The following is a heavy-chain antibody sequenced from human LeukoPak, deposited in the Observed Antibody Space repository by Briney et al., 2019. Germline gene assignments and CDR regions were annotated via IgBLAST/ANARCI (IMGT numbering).Heavy chain of an antibody. CDR3: ARGAYGGSGSGWFDP. D-gene: IGHD4-23*01. J-gene: IGHJ5*02. Sequence: SETLSLTCSVSGGFNTHYYWSWIRQPAGKGLEWIGHISTSGSTNYNPSLKSRVTISVDTSKNQFSLKLSSVTAADTAVYFCARGAYGGSGSGWFDPWGQGTLVTVSS. CDR1: GGFNTHYY. V-gene: IGHV4-4*07. CDR2: ISTSGST.